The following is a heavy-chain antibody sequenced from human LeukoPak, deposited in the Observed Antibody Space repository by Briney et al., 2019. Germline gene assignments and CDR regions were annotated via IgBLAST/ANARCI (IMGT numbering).Heavy chain of an antibody. Sequence: SETLSLTCTVSGYSISSGYYWGWIRQPPGKGLEWIGSIYHSGSTYYNPSLKSRVTISVDTSKNQFSLKLSSVTAADTAVYYCARGANWFDPCGQGTLVTVSS. V-gene: IGHV4-38-2*02. J-gene: IGHJ5*02. CDR2: IYHSGST. CDR1: GYSISSGYY. CDR3: ARGANWFDP.